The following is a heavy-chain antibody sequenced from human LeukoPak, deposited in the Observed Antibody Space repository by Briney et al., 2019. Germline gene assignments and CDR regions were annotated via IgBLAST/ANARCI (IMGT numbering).Heavy chain of an antibody. Sequence: PGGSLRLFCTATGFTFSSSAMFSVPQGPGKGLEYVSAISHDGDYTYYADSVKGRFIIFRDNSKNMLYLQMSTLRPGDRASYYCVSSSWPRWGQGTLVTVSS. CDR1: GFTFSSSA. D-gene: IGHD6-13*01. J-gene: IGHJ4*02. V-gene: IGHV3-64D*09. CDR2: ISHDGDYT. CDR3: VSSSWPR.